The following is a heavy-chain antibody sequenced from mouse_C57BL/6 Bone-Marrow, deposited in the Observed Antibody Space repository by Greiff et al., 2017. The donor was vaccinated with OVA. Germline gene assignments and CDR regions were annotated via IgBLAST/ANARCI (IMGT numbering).Heavy chain of an antibody. V-gene: IGHV1-26*01. Sequence: EVQLQQSGPELVKPGASVKTSCKASGHTFTDYYMHWVKQSHGKSLEWIGDSNPNNGGTSYNQKLKGKATLTVDKSSRTAYMELRSLTSEYSAVYYCCLSWDWYIDVWGTGATGTVSS. CDR1: GHTFTDYY. D-gene: IGHD1-1*01. CDR3: CLSWDWYIDV. CDR2: SNPNNGGT. J-gene: IGHJ1*03.